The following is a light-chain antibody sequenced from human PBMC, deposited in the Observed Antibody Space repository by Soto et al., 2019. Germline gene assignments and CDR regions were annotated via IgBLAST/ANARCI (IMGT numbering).Light chain of an antibody. V-gene: IGLV1-40*01. CDR3: QSYASTLSARYV. Sequence: QSVLTQPPSVSGAPGQRATISCTGSSSNIGADYYVHWYQQRPGTAPKLLIFGNINRPSGVPDRFSGSKSGTSASLAITGLRAEDEGDYYCQSYASTLSARYVFGTGTKLTVL. CDR1: SSNIGADYY. CDR2: GNI. J-gene: IGLJ1*01.